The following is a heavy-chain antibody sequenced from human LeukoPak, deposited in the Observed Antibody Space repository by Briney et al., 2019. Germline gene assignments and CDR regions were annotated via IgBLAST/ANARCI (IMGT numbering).Heavy chain of an antibody. D-gene: IGHD6-13*01. J-gene: IGHJ6*02. CDR3: ARAAAGRAYYHYGMDV. Sequence: GGSLRLSCAAFGFTVRSDDMNWVRQAPGKGLEWVSILDSDGSPSYADSVKGRFTISRDNSKNTLDLQMNSLRAEDTAVYYCARAAAGRAYYHYGMDVWGQGTTVTVSS. CDR1: GFTVRSDD. CDR2: LDSDGSP. V-gene: IGHV3-53*01.